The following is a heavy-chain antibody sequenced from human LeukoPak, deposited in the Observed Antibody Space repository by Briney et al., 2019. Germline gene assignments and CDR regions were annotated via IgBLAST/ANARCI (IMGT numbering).Heavy chain of an antibody. CDR2: INHSGSI. CDR1: GGSFSGYY. V-gene: IGHV4-34*01. Sequence: SETLSLTCAVYGGSFSGYYWSSIRQPPGKGLEWIGEINHSGSINYNPSLKSRVTISVDTSKNQFSLKLSSVTAADTAVYYCARGCGVVVAATTATAFDYWGQGTLVTVSS. CDR3: ARGCGVVVAATTATAFDY. J-gene: IGHJ4*02. D-gene: IGHD2-15*01.